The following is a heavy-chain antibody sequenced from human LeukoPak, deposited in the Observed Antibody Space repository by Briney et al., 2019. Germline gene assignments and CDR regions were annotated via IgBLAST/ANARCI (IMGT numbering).Heavy chain of an antibody. CDR2: INDGGEIT. CDR1: GFTFSNYV. D-gene: IGHD3-10*01. Sequence: GGSLRLSCAASGFTFSNYVMTWVRQAPGKGLEWVSVINDGGEITHYADSVRGRFTISRDNSKNTLYLQMNSLRAEDTALYYCAKYLGGSGTYRQFDYWGQGTLVTVSS. CDR3: AKYLGGSGTYRQFDY. V-gene: IGHV3-23*01. J-gene: IGHJ4*02.